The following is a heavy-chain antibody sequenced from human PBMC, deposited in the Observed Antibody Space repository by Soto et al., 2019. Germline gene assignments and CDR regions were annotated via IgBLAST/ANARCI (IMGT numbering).Heavy chain of an antibody. CDR1: GFTFSSYA. Sequence: GGSLRLSCTASGFTFSSYAMSWVRQAPGKGLEWVSAISGGGGSTYYADSVKGRFTISRDNSKNTLYLQMNSLRAEDTAVYYCARGAAAGFYCYYGMDVWGQGTTVTV. J-gene: IGHJ6*02. V-gene: IGHV3-23*01. CDR3: ARGAAAGFYCYYGMDV. D-gene: IGHD6-13*01. CDR2: ISGGGGST.